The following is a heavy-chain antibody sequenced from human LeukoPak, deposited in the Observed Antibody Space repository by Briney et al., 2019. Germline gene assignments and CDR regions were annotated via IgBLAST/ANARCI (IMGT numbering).Heavy chain of an antibody. Sequence: SETLSLTCTVSGGSVSSYYWTWIRQAPGRGLEWIGYIYYSGSSNYNPSLRSRVTISVDTSKNQLSLKVNSVSAADTAVYYCARVPQELGTWFDPWGQGTLVTVSS. V-gene: IGHV4-59*02. D-gene: IGHD7-27*01. CDR3: ARVPQELGTWFDP. CDR2: IYYSGSS. J-gene: IGHJ5*02. CDR1: GGSVSSYY.